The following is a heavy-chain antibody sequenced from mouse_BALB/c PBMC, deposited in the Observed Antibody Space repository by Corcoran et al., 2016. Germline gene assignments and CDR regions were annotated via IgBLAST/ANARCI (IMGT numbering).Heavy chain of an antibody. J-gene: IGHJ1*01. V-gene: IGHV8-12*01. D-gene: IGHD1-1*01. CDR1: GFSLSTSGMG. Sequence: QVTLKESGPGILQPSQTLSLTCSFSGFSLSTSGMGVSWIRQPSGKGLEWLAHIYWDDDKRYNPSLKSRLTISKDTSSNQVFLKITSVDTADTATYYCARRGGYGSSLWYFDVWGAGTTVTVSS. CDR3: ARRGGYGSSLWYFDV. CDR2: IYWDDDK.